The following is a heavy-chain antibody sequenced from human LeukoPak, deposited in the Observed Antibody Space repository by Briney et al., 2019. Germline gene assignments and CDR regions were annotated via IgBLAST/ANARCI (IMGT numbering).Heavy chain of an antibody. V-gene: IGHV3-23*01. J-gene: IGHJ6*02. CDR1: GFTSSSYA. CDR3: AKDLAYDFWSGPKNYYYYYGMDV. CDR2: ISGSGGST. D-gene: IGHD3-3*01. Sequence: GGSLRLSCAASGFTSSSYAMSWVRQAPGKGLEWVSAISGSGGSTYYADSVKGRFTISRDNSKNTLYLQMNSLRAEDTAVYYCAKDLAYDFWSGPKNYYYYYGMDVWGQGTTVTVSS.